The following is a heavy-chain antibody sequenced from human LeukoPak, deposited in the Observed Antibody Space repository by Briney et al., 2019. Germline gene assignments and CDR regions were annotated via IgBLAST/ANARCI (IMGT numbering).Heavy chain of an antibody. Sequence: GGSLRLSSAASGFTFRNYVMTWVRQAPGKGLEWVSGISGSGGSIYYADSVKGRFTISRDNSKNTLYLQMNSLRAEDTAIYYCAKELHDFTDYYMDVWGKGTTVTVSS. CDR3: AKELHDFTDYYMDV. J-gene: IGHJ6*03. CDR1: GFTFRNYV. V-gene: IGHV3-23*01. CDR2: ISGSGGSI. D-gene: IGHD3-3*01.